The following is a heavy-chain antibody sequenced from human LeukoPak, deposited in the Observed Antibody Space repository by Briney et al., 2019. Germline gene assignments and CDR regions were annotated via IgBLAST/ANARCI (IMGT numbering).Heavy chain of an antibody. CDR2: INHSGST. J-gene: IGHJ4*02. V-gene: IGHV4-34*01. Sequence: PSETLSLTCAVYGGSFSGYYWSWTRQPPGKGLEWIGEINHSGSTNYNPSLKSRVTISVDTSKNQFSLKLSSVTAADTAVYYCASSLAAAGTFPFDYWGQGTLVTVSS. D-gene: IGHD6-13*01. CDR3: ASSLAAAGTFPFDY. CDR1: GGSFSGYY.